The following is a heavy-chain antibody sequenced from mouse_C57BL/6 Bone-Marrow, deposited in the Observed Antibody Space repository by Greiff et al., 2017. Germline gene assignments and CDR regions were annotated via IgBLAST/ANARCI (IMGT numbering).Heavy chain of an antibody. V-gene: IGHV1-54*01. D-gene: IGHD4-1*01. J-gene: IGHJ3*01. CDR2: INPGSGGT. Sequence: QVQLQQSGAELVRPGTSVKVSCKASGYAFTNYLIAWVKQRPGQGLEWIGVINPGSGGTNYNEKFKGKATLTADESSSTAYVQLSSLTSEDSAVYFCARSKNWDSWFAYWGQGTLVTVSA. CDR1: GYAFTNYL. CDR3: ARSKNWDSWFAY.